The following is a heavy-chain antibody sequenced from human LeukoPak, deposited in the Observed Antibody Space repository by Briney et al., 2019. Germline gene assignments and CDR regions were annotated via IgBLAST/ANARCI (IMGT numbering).Heavy chain of an antibody. CDR2: ISSSSSYI. CDR3: ARSPGSSWSFDY. CDR1: GFTFSTYS. V-gene: IGHV3-21*01. D-gene: IGHD6-13*01. J-gene: IGHJ4*02. Sequence: GGSLRLSCAASGFTFSTYSMNWVRQAPGKGLEWVSSISSSSSYIYYADSVKGRFTISRDNAKNSLYLQMNSLRDDDTAVYYCARSPGSSWSFDYWGQGTLVTVSS.